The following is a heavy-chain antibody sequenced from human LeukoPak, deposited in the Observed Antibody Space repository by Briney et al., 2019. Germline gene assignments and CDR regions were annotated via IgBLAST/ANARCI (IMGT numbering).Heavy chain of an antibody. J-gene: IGHJ5*02. CDR2: INPDSGDT. Sequence: EASVKVSCKASGFFFTRYNIHWVRQAPGQGLEWMGWINPDSGDTDYVQRFQGRVTMTTDTSIDTAYLELNRLRSDDTAVYYCARVLSSVYYSTNWFDPWGQGTLVTVSS. CDR3: ARVLSSVYYSTNWFDP. D-gene: IGHD5/OR15-5a*01. CDR1: GFFFTRYN. V-gene: IGHV1-2*02.